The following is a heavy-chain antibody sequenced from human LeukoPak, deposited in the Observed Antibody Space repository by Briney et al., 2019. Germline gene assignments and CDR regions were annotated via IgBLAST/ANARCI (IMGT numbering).Heavy chain of an antibody. CDR3: AKDFYPRGTYYFDY. J-gene: IGHJ4*02. V-gene: IGHV3-23*01. CDR1: GFTFSSYA. D-gene: IGHD3-16*01. CDR2: ISASGGSA. Sequence: GGSLRLSCEASGFTFSSYAMSWVRQAPGKGLEWVSGISASGGSAYYADSVKGRFTISRDNSNNTLYLQMNSLRAEDTAVYYCAKDFYPRGTYYFDYWGQGTLVTVSS.